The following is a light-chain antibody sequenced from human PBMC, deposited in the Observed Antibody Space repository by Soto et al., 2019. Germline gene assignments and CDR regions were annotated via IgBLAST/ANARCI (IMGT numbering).Light chain of an antibody. CDR1: SSNIGAGYD. CDR3: QSYDSSLSGSV. J-gene: IGLJ2*01. CDR2: GNS. V-gene: IGLV1-40*01. Sequence: QSVLTQPPSVSGAPGQRVTISCTGSSSNIGAGYDVHWYQQLPGTAPKLLIYGNSNRPSGVPDRFSGSKSGTSASLAITGIQAADEADYSCQSYDSSLSGSVFGGGTKLTV.